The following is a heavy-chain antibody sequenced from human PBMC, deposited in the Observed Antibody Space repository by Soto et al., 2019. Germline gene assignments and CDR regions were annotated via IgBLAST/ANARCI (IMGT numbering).Heavy chain of an antibody. CDR1: GGSISSGGYY. V-gene: IGHV4-61*08. D-gene: IGHD7-27*01. Sequence: SETLSLTCTVSGGSISSGGYYWNWIRQHPGKGLEWIGYIYYSGSTNYNPSLKSRVTISVDTSKNQFSLKLSSVTAADTAVYYCARRWGRTFDYWGQGTLVTVSS. J-gene: IGHJ4*02. CDR3: ARRWGRTFDY. CDR2: IYYSGST.